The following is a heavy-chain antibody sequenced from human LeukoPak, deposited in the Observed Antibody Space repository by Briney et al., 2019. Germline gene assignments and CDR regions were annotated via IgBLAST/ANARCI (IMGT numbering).Heavy chain of an antibody. Sequence: PSETLSLTCTVSGGSIGIYYWNWIRQPAGKGLEWIGRIHTSGSIIYNPSLKSRVTMSLDTSNNQFSLYLSSVTAADTAVYYCARGRIMITFGGVIANRFDPWGQGTLVTVSS. CDR3: ARGRIMITFGGVIANRFDP. CDR1: GGSIGIYY. D-gene: IGHD3-16*02. CDR2: IHTSGSI. V-gene: IGHV4-4*07. J-gene: IGHJ5*02.